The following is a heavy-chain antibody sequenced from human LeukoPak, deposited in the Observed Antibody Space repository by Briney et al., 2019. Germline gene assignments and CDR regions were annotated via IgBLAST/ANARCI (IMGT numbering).Heavy chain of an antibody. V-gene: IGHV3-23*01. CDR3: AKDGYCSSTNCYPAPY. CDR1: GFTFSSYA. D-gene: IGHD2-2*01. CDR2: IGGSGGGT. J-gene: IGHJ4*02. Sequence: PGGSLRPSCAASGFTFSSYAMSWARQAPGKGLEGVSGIGGSGGGTYYADSVKGRFAISRDNSKNTLSLQMNSLRAEDTAVYYCAKDGYCSSTNCYPAPYWGQGTLVTVSS.